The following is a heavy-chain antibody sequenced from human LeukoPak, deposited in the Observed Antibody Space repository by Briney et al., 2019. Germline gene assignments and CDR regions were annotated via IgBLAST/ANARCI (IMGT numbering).Heavy chain of an antibody. V-gene: IGHV1-46*01. CDR3: ARPYYDSSGYYRYYFDY. Sequence: ASVKVSCKASGYTFTSYYMHWVRQAPGQGLEWMGIINPSGCSTSYAQKFQGRVTMTRDTSTSTVYMELSSLRSEDTAVYYCARPYYDSSGYYRYYFDYWGQGTLVTVSS. CDR2: INPSGCST. J-gene: IGHJ4*02. CDR1: GYTFTSYY. D-gene: IGHD3-22*01.